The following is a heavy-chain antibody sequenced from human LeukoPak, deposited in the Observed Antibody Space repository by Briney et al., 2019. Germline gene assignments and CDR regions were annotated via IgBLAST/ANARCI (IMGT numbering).Heavy chain of an antibody. CDR1: GGTFMGYS. D-gene: IGHD5/OR15-5a*01. CDR3: ARIHDSTHGLLDE. J-gene: IGHJ4*02. V-gene: IGHV1-69*13. Sequence: SVKVSCKASGGTFMGYSISWVRQAPGQGVEWMGRIITKFATVNYAQRSQGRLRLTADDSTGSAYMELTSLTSEDTAAYYCARIHDSTHGLLDEWGQGTLVTVSS. CDR2: IITKFATV.